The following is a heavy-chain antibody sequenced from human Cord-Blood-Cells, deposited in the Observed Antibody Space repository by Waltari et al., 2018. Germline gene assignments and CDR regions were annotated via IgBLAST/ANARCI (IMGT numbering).Heavy chain of an antibody. Sequence: EVQLVESGGGLIQPGGSLRLSCAASGFTVSRNYMSWVRQAPGKGLEWVSVIYSGGSTYYADSVKGRFTISRDNSKSTLYLQMNSLRAEDTAVYYCARSYSNYYYYGMDVWGQGTTVTVSS. CDR2: IYSGGST. D-gene: IGHD4-4*01. CDR1: GFTVSRNY. CDR3: ARSYSNYYYYGMDV. J-gene: IGHJ6*02. V-gene: IGHV3-53*01.